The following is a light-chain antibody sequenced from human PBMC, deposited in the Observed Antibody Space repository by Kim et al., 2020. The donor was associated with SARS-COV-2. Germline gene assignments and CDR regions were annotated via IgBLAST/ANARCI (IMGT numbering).Light chain of an antibody. CDR1: QNINNW. CDR2: DAS. Sequence: STLSASVGDRVTITCRSRQNINNWLAWYQHKPGKTPKLLIYDASSLQSGVPSRFSGSGSGTEFSLTISSLQPDDSATYYCQQYNGYFGQGTKLEI. J-gene: IGKJ2*01. CDR3: QQYNGY. V-gene: IGKV1-5*01.